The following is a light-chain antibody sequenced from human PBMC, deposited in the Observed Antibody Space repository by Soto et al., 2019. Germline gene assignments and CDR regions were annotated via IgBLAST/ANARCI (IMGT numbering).Light chain of an antibody. CDR3: QQYSSSPIT. V-gene: IGKV3-20*01. CDR2: GAS. CDR1: QSAISSY. Sequence: EIVLTQSPGTLSLSPGERATLSCRASQSAISSYLAWYQQKPGQAPRLLIYGASSRATGIPDRFSGSGSGPDFTLTISGLEPEDVAVVYCQQYSSSPITFGQGTRVEIK. J-gene: IGKJ5*01.